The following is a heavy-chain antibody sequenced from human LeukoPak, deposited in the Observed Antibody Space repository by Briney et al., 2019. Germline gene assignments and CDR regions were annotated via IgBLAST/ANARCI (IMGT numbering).Heavy chain of an antibody. CDR1: GFTFSSYA. CDR3: AKDTKRYSYGPPPAGY. Sequence: PGGSLRLSCAASGFTFSSYAMSWVRQAPGKGLEWVSAISGSGGSTYYADSVKGRFTISRDNSKNTLYLQMNSLRAEDTAVYYCAKDTKRYSYGPPPAGYWGQGTLVTVSS. CDR2: ISGSGGST. V-gene: IGHV3-23*01. D-gene: IGHD5-18*01. J-gene: IGHJ4*02.